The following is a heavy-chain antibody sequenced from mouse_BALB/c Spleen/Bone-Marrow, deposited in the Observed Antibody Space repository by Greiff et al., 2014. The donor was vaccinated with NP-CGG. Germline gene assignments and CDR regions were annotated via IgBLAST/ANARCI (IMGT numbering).Heavy chain of an antibody. CDR3: SRGDWDDAY. CDR2: INPRNGVT. CDR1: GYTFTSFS. Sequence: QVQLQQSGAELVKPGASVKLSCKASGYTFTSFSLYWVRQRPGHGLEWIGDINPRNGVTNFNERFKGKATLTVDTSSSTAYMQLSRLTSETSAIYAFSRGDWDDAYWGQGTLVTVSA. V-gene: IGHV1S81*02. J-gene: IGHJ3*01. D-gene: IGHD4-1*01.